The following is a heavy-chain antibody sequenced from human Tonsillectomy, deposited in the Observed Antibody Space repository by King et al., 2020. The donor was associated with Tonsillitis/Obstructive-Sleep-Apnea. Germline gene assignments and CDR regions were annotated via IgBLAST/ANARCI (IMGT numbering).Heavy chain of an antibody. J-gene: IGHJ4*02. CDR2: FFDSGAT. Sequence: VQLQESGPGLGKPSETLSLTCTVSGGSISTHYWSWIRQSPGKGLEWIGHFFDSGATNYNPSLKSRVTISADTSKNQFSLKLSSVTAADTAVYYFARARWDRFFEYWGQGTLVTVSS. V-gene: IGHV4-59*11. D-gene: IGHD1-26*01. CDR1: GGSISTHY. CDR3: ARARWDRFFEY.